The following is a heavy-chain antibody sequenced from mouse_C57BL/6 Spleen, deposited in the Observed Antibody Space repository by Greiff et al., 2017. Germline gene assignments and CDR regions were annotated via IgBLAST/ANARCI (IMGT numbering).Heavy chain of an antibody. Sequence: QVQLQQPGAELVMPGASVKLSCKASGYTFTSYWMHWVKQRPGQGLEWIGEIDPSDSYTNYNQKFKGKSTLTVDKSSSTAYMQLSSLTSEDSAVYYCARRVLRFYAMDYWGQGTSVIVSA. CDR2: IDPSDSYT. D-gene: IGHD1-1*01. V-gene: IGHV1-69*01. CDR3: ARRVLRFYAMDY. J-gene: IGHJ4*01. CDR1: GYTFTSYW.